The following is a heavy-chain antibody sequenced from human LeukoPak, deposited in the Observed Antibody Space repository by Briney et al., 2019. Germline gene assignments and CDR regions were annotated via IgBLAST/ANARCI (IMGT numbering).Heavy chain of an antibody. CDR2: TSTSGGSA. D-gene: IGHD2-15*01. J-gene: IGHJ4*02. Sequence: PGGSLRLSCAASGFTFSNNAMSWVRQAPGKGLEWVSATSTSGGSAYYADSVKGRFTISRDNSKNTLYLQMNSLRAEDTAVYYCARGPGSSRTGSADLDYWGQGTLVTVSS. CDR1: GFTFSNNA. V-gene: IGHV3-23*01. CDR3: ARGPGSSRTGSADLDY.